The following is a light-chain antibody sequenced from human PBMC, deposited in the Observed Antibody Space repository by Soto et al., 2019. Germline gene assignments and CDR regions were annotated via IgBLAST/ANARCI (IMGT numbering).Light chain of an antibody. CDR3: SSYAGSNSSCYVV. CDR2: QVT. CDR1: TSDVGHYNY. Sequence: QSALTQPPSASGSPGQSVTISCTGTTSDVGHYNYVSWYQQHPGKAPKLMIYQVTKRPSGVPGRLSGSKSGNTASLTVSGLQAEDEDEYYCSSYAGSNSSCYVVFGGGTQLTVL. J-gene: IGLJ2*01. V-gene: IGLV2-8*01.